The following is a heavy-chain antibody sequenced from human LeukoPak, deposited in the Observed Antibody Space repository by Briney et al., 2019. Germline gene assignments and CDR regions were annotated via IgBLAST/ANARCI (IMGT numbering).Heavy chain of an antibody. Sequence: ASVKVSCKVSGYTLTELSMHWVRQAPGQGLEWMGWISAYNGNTNYAQKLQGRVTMTTDTSTSTAYMELRSLRSDDTAVYYCARQLRYFDSFGYWGQGTLVTVSS. D-gene: IGHD3-9*01. CDR2: ISAYNGNT. CDR1: GYTLTELS. CDR3: ARQLRYFDSFGY. V-gene: IGHV1-18*01. J-gene: IGHJ4*02.